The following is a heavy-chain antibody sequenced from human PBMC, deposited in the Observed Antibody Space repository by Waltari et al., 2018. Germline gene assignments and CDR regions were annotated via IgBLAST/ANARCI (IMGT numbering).Heavy chain of an antibody. V-gene: IGHV4-38-2*01. CDR3: ARHEGQWLAFDY. D-gene: IGHD6-19*01. Sequence: QVQLQESGPGLVKPSETLSLTCAVSGYSISSGYYWGWIRQPPGKGLEWIGSIYHSGRTYYNPSRTSRVTISVDTSKNQFSLKLSSVTAADTAVYYCARHEGQWLAFDYWGQGTLVTVSS. CDR2: IYHSGRT. J-gene: IGHJ4*02. CDR1: GYSISSGYY.